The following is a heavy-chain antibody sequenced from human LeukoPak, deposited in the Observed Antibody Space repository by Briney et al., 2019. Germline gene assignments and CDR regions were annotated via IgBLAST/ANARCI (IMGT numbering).Heavy chain of an antibody. CDR2: INPNSGGT. CDR3: AREVVGANAFDI. D-gene: IGHD2-15*01. Sequence: ASVKVSCKASGYTFTGYYMHWVQQAPGQGLEWMGWINPNSGGTNYAQKFQGRVTMTRDTSINTAYMELSRLRSDDTAVYYCAREVVGANAFDIWGQGTMVTVSS. CDR1: GYTFTGYY. J-gene: IGHJ3*02. V-gene: IGHV1-2*02.